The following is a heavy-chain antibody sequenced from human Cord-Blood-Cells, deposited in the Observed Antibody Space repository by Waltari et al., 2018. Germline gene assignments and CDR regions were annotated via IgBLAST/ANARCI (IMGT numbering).Heavy chain of an antibody. V-gene: IGHV3-7*01. CDR3: ARESSYDAFDI. D-gene: IGHD6-13*01. CDR1: GFTSSSYW. Sequence: EVQLVESGGGLVQPGGSLRLSCAASGFTSSSYWMSWVRQAPGKGLEWVANIKQDGRGKNYVDSVKGRFTISRDNAKNSLYLQMNSLRAEDTAVYYCARESSYDAFDIWGQGTMVTVSS. J-gene: IGHJ3*02. CDR2: IKQDGRGK.